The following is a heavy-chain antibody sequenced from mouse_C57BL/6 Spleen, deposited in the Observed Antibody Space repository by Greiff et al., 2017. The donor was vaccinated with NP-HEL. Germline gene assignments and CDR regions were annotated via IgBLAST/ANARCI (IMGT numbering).Heavy chain of an antibody. CDR2: IDPSDSYT. CDR1: GYTFTSYW. J-gene: IGHJ2*01. CDR3: ARGSYYFDY. Sequence: QVQLKQSGAELVKPGASVKLSCKASGYTFTSYWMQWVKQRPGQGLEWIGEIDPSDSYTNYNQKFKGKATLTVDTSSSTAYMQLSSLTSEDSAVYYCARGSYYFDYWGQGTTLTVSS. V-gene: IGHV1-50*01.